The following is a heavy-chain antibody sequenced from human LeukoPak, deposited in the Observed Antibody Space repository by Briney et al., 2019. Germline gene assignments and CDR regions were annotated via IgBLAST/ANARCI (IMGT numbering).Heavy chain of an antibody. D-gene: IGHD2-15*01. J-gene: IGHJ5*02. CDR1: GFTVSSNY. Sequence: GGSLRLSCAASGFTVSSNYMSWVRQAPGKGLEWVSAISGSGGSTYYADSVKGRFTISRDNSKNTLYLQMNSLRAEDTAVYYCAKHIVVGYNWFDPWGQGTLVTVSS. V-gene: IGHV3-23*01. CDR2: ISGSGGST. CDR3: AKHIVVGYNWFDP.